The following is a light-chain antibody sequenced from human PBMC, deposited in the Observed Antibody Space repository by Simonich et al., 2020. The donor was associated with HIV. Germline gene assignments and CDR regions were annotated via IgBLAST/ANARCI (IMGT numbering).Light chain of an antibody. V-gene: IGKV4-1*01. J-gene: IGKJ1*01. CDR2: WAS. CDR1: QSVLYSSNNKNY. Sequence: DIVMTQSPDSLAVSLGERATINCKSSQSVLYSSNNKNYLAWYQQKPGQPPKLLIYWASTRESGVPDRFSGSGSGTEFTLTINSLQSGDFAVYYCQHYNNWPPWTFGQGTKVEIK. CDR3: QHYNNWPPWT.